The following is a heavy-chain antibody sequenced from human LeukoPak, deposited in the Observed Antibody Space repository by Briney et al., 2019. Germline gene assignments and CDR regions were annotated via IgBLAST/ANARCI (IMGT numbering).Heavy chain of an antibody. J-gene: IGHJ4*02. Sequence: SETLSLTCSVSGGFNTHYYWSWIRQPPGKGLEWIGYFYHSGSTNYNPSLKSRVTISVDTSKNHFSLKLSTVTAADTAVYYCARGQWLPVFDFWGQGTLVTVSS. D-gene: IGHD3-22*01. V-gene: IGHV4-59*01. CDR3: ARGQWLPVFDF. CDR2: FYHSGST. CDR1: GGFNTHYY.